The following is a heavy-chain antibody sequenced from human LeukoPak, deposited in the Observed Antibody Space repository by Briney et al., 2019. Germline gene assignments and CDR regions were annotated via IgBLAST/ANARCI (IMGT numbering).Heavy chain of an antibody. J-gene: IGHJ4*02. CDR2: IYYSGST. CDR3: ARGLRRFHFDY. Sequence: SETLSLTCTVSGGSISGYFWSWIRQPPGKGLEWIGYIYYSGSTNYNPSLKSRVTISVDTSQNQFSLKLSSVTAADTAVYYCARGLRRFHFDYWGQGTLVTVSS. D-gene: IGHD3-16*01. V-gene: IGHV4-59*01. CDR1: GGSISGYF.